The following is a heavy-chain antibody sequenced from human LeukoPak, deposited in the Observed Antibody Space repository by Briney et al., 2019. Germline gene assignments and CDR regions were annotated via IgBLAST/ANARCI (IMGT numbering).Heavy chain of an antibody. Sequence: EASVKVSCKASGYTFTGYYMHWVRQAPGQGLEWMGWINPNSGGTNYAQKFLGRVTMTSNTSISTAYMELSRLRSDDTAVYYCARALGYSYGRYFDYWGQGTLVTVSS. V-gene: IGHV1-2*02. CDR1: GYTFTGYY. J-gene: IGHJ4*02. D-gene: IGHD5-18*01. CDR3: ARALGYSYGRYFDY. CDR2: INPNSGGT.